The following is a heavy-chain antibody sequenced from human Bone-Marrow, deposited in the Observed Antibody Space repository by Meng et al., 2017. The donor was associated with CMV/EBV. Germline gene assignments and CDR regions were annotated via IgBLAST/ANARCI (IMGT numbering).Heavy chain of an antibody. CDR1: GFTFNNAW. CDR3: CTAPEYKHYVSKKRSDF. Sequence: GGSLRLSCAASGFTFNNAWMTWVRQVPGKGLEWIGRIKSETDGGTADYAAPVKGRFVISRDDSKSTLYLQMNSLKVEDTAVYYCCTAPEYKHYVSKKRSDFWGQGTLVTVSS. D-gene: IGHD3/OR15-3a*01. CDR2: IKSETDGGTA. V-gene: IGHV3-15*05. J-gene: IGHJ4*02.